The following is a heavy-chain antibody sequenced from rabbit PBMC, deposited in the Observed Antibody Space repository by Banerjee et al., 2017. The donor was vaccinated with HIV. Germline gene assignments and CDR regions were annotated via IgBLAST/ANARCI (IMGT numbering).Heavy chain of an antibody. CDR2: IYTGDGST. CDR1: GFDLSNYYY. CDR3: ARGNYCTDGNEDL. Sequence: QEQLVESGGGLVQPGASLTLTCTASGFDLSNYYYMCWVRQAPGKGLEWIGCIYTGDGSTYYASWAKGRFTISKTSSTTVTLQMTSLTAADTATYFCARGNYCTDGNEDLWGPGTLVTVS. D-gene: IGHD6-1*01. V-gene: IGHV1S45*01. J-gene: IGHJ4*01.